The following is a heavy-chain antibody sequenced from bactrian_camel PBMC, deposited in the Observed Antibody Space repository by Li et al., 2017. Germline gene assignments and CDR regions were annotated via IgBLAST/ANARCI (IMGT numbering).Heavy chain of an antibody. J-gene: IGHJ6*01. CDR2: IYSDDGTT. Sequence: HVQLVESGGGSVQAGGSLRLSCAASGFTIDDSDMGWYRQAPGNGCEMVATIYSDDGTTYYDDSVKGRFTISEDNAKNTVYLQMNSLLPEDTAVYYCAPDDFVVAGMSPVCNGSYSQGTQVTVS. V-gene: IGHV3S63*01. CDR1: GFTIDDSD. CDR3: APDDFVVAGMSPVCNGS. D-gene: IGHD6*01.